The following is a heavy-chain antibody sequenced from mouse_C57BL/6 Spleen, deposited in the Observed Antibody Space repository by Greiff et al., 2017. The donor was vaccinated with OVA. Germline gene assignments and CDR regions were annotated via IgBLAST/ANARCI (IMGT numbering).Heavy chain of an antibody. V-gene: IGHV5-4*01. J-gene: IGHJ3*01. CDR1: GFTFSSYA. Sequence: EVKLVESGGGLVKPGGSLKLSCAASGFTFSSYAMSWVRQTPEKRLEWVATISDGGSYTYYPDNVKGRFTISRDNAKNNLYLQMSHLKSEDTAMYYCARDDYYGSSYEDWFAYWGQGTLVTVSA. CDR3: ARDDYYGSSYEDWFAY. CDR2: ISDGGSYT. D-gene: IGHD1-1*01.